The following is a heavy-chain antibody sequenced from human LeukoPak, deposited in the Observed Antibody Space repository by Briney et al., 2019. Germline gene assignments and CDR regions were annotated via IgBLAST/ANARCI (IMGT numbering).Heavy chain of an antibody. CDR1: GYTFTSYG. V-gene: IGHV1-69*13. CDR3: ARGEPAEVY. D-gene: IGHD2-2*01. J-gene: IGHJ4*02. Sequence: ASVKVSCKASGYTFTSYGISWVRQAPGQGLEWMGGIIPIFGTANYAQKFQGRVTITADESTSTAYMELSSLRSEDTAVYYCARGEPAEVYWGQGTLVTVSS. CDR2: IIPIFGTA.